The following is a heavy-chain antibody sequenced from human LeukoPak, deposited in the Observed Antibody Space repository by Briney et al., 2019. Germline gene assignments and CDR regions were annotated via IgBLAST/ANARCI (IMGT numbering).Heavy chain of an antibody. Sequence: EASVKVSCKASGYTFTSYGISWVRQAPGQGLEWMGWISGDNGNTNYAPKFQDRVTMTTDTSTTTAYMELRSLRSDDTAVYYCASLDSSGYRDAFDIWGQGTMVTVSS. V-gene: IGHV1-18*01. CDR1: GYTFTSYG. CDR3: ASLDSSGYRDAFDI. D-gene: IGHD3-22*01. J-gene: IGHJ3*02. CDR2: ISGDNGNT.